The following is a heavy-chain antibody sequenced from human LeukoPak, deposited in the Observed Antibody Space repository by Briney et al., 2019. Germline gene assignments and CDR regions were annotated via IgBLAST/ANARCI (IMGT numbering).Heavy chain of an antibody. Sequence: GASLKISCKGSGYSFTSYWIGWVRQMPGKGLEGMGIIYPGASDTRYSPSFQGQVTISADKSIRTAYLQWSSLKASDTAMYYCARSSFSGSHHFDYWGQGTLVTVSS. CDR1: GYSFTSYW. V-gene: IGHV5-51*01. CDR2: IYPGASDT. J-gene: IGHJ4*02. D-gene: IGHD1-26*01. CDR3: ARSSFSGSHHFDY.